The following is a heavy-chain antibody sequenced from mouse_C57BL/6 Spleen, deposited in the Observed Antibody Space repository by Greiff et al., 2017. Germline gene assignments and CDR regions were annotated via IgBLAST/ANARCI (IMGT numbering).Heavy chain of an antibody. CDR1: GYTFTSYW. CDR2: IHPNSGST. V-gene: IGHV1-64*01. J-gene: IGHJ3*01. Sequence: QVQLKQPGAELVKPGASVKLSCKASGYTFTSYWMHWVKQRPGQGLEWIGMIHPNSGSTNYNEKFKSKATLTVDKSSSSAYMLLSSLTSEDSAVYYCTPYYDYDVFAYWGQGTLVTVSA. CDR3: TPYYDYDVFAY. D-gene: IGHD2-4*01.